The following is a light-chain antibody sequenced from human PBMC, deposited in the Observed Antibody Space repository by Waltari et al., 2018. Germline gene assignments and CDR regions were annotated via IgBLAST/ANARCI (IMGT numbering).Light chain of an antibody. CDR2: DAD. CDR3: SSYTSSSVV. J-gene: IGLJ2*01. V-gene: IGLV2-14*03. Sequence: QSALSQPASVSGSPGQSIPIPCTGTSSDVGGYNYVSWYQQHPGKAPKLMIYDADDRPSGVSNRFSGSKSGNTASLTISGLQAEDEADYYCSSYTSSSVVFGGGTKLTVL. CDR1: SSDVGGYNY.